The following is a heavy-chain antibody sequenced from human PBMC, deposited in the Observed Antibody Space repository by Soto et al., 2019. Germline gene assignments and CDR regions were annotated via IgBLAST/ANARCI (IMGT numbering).Heavy chain of an antibody. CDR2: ISAYNGKT. Sequence: ASVKVSCKASGGTFSSYAISWVRQAPGQGLEWMGWISAYNGKTNYAQNVQGRVTMTTDTSTRTAYMDLRSLRAEDTALYYCARDMIGDILPTYYKVYYYAMAVWGQGTTVTVSS. CDR3: ARDMIGDILPTYYKVYYYAMAV. J-gene: IGHJ6*02. D-gene: IGHD3-9*01. V-gene: IGHV1-18*01. CDR1: GGTFSSYA.